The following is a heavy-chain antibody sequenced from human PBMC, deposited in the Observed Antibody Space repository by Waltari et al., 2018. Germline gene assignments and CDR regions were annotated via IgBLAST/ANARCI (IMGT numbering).Heavy chain of an antibody. D-gene: IGHD3-22*01. Sequence: EVQLVESGGGLVQPGGSLRLSCAASGFTFSSYRMHWVGQVAGEGLVWILRVNSEGGRGKPEDSGNGQITICRENGKDSVDSKMNSLRAEDTAVYYCEAVPYYYDSSGYYLGGSGDFDLWGQGTMVTVSS. CDR3: EAVPYYYDSSGYYLGGSGDFDL. CDR1: GFTFSSYR. J-gene: IGHJ3*01. V-gene: IGHV3-74*01. CDR2: VNSEGGRG.